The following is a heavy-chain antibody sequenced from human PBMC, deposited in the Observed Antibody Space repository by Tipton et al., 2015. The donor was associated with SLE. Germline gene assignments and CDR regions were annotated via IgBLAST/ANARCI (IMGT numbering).Heavy chain of an antibody. J-gene: IGHJ4*02. Sequence: TLSLTCTVSGGSISSGDYYWSWIRQPPGKGLEWIGYIYYSGSTYYNPSLKSRVTIYVDTSKNQFSLKLSSVTAADTAVYYCARSGYDFWSGYSDYWGQGTLVTVSS. CDR2: IYYSGST. V-gene: IGHV4-30-4*08. CDR3: ARSGYDFWSGYSDY. CDR1: GGSISSGDYY. D-gene: IGHD3-3*01.